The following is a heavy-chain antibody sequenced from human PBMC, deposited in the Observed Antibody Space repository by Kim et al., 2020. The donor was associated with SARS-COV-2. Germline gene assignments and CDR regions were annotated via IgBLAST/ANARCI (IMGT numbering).Heavy chain of an antibody. D-gene: IGHD6-13*01. J-gene: IGHJ4*02. V-gene: IGHV3-33*01. Sequence: GGSLRLSCAASGFTFSSYGMHWVRQAPGKGLEWVAVIWYDGSNKYYADSVKGRFTTSRDNSKNTLYLQMNSLRAEDTAVYYCARDVIAAAFLSPGRLDYWGQGTLVTVSS. CDR3: ARDVIAAAFLSPGRLDY. CDR2: IWYDGSNK. CDR1: GFTFSSYG.